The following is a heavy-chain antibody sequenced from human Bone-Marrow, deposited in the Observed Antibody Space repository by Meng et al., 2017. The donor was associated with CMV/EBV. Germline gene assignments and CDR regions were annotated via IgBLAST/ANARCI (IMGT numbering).Heavy chain of an antibody. CDR2: IRWDASNK. J-gene: IGHJ4*01. Sequence: GESLKISCVASGFTFKNDAMHWVRQAPGKGLEWVAFIRWDASNKDYTDSVKGRFSVSRDNSRNTLYLQMDSLRIEDTAVYHCAKVVALYQDGKHYFDYWGLGTLVTVSS. D-gene: IGHD2-2*01. CDR1: GFTFKNDA. V-gene: IGHV3-30*02. CDR3: AKVVALYQDGKHYFDY.